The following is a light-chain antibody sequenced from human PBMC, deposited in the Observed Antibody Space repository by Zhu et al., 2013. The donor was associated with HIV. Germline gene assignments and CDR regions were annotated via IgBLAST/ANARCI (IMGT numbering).Light chain of an antibody. V-gene: IGKV3-15*01. Sequence: EIVMTQSPATLSVSPGERVTLSCRASQSVSSNLAWYQPKPGQAPRLLIYGASTRATGIPARFSGSGSGTDFTLTISRLEPEDFAVYCCQQYGSSPGTFGQGTKVEIK. J-gene: IGKJ1*01. CDR2: GAS. CDR3: QQYGSSPGT. CDR1: QSVSSN.